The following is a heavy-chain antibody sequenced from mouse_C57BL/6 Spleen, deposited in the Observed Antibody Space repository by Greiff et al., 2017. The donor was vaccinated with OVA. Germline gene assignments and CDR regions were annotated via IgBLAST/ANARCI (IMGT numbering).Heavy chain of an antibody. J-gene: IGHJ4*01. D-gene: IGHD1-2*01. CDR3: ARQGIGYLRDYHAMDY. V-gene: IGHV5-9*01. CDR2: ISGGGGNT. Sequence: EVKLMESGGGLVKPGGSLKLSCAASGFTFSSYTMSWVRQTPEKRLEWVATISGGGGNTYYPDSVKGRFTISRDNAKNTLYLQMSSLRSEDTALYYCARQGIGYLRDYHAMDYWGQGTSVTVSS. CDR1: GFTFSSYT.